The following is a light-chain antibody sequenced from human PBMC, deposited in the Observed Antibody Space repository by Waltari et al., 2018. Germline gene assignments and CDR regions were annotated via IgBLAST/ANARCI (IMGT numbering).Light chain of an antibody. V-gene: IGLV2-11*01. CDR2: DVT. Sequence: SALTQPRSVSGSPGQSVTISCTGTTNDLGSSNYVSWYQQHPGKAPKLIILDVTKRPSGVPERLSGSKSGNTASLTISGLRAEDEAEYYCCSYAGSYTWVFGGGTKLTVV. CDR1: TNDLGSSNY. J-gene: IGLJ3*02. CDR3: CSYAGSYTWV.